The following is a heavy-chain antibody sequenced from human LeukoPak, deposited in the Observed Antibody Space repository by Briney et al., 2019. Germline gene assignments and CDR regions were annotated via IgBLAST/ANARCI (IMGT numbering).Heavy chain of an antibody. V-gene: IGHV1-69*05. J-gene: IGHJ5*02. Sequence: SVKVSCKASGGTFSSYAISWVRQAPGQGLEWMGGIIPIFGTANYAQKFQGRVTITRDTSASTAYMELSSLRSEDTAVYYCARDAFYGDYVSWFDPWGQGTLVTVSS. D-gene: IGHD4-17*01. CDR1: GGTFSSYA. CDR2: IIPIFGTA. CDR3: ARDAFYGDYVSWFDP.